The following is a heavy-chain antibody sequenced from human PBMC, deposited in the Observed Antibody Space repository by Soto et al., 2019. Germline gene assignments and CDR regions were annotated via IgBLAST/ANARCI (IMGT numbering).Heavy chain of an antibody. V-gene: IGHV4-34*01. J-gene: IGHJ5*02. CDR2: INHSGST. D-gene: IGHD4-4*01. Sequence: SETLSLTCAVYGGSFSGYYWSWIRQPPGRGLEWIGEINHSGSTNYNPSLKSRVIISVDTSKNQFSLKLTSVTAADTAVYFCARHVTVAAVFWFDPWGQGTLVTVSS. CDR3: ARHVTVAAVFWFDP. CDR1: GGSFSGYY.